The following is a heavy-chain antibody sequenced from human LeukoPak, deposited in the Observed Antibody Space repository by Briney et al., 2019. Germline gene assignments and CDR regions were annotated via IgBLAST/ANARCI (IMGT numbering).Heavy chain of an antibody. D-gene: IGHD5-24*01. Sequence: SETLSLTCTVSGGSISSGDYYWSWLRQPPGKGLEWIGYIYYSGSTYYNPSLKSRVTISVDTSKNQFSLKLSSVTAADTAVYYCARRGDGYRFFDYWGQGTLVTVSS. J-gene: IGHJ4*02. CDR1: GGSISSGDYY. CDR2: IYYSGST. CDR3: ARRGDGYRFFDY. V-gene: IGHV4-30-4*01.